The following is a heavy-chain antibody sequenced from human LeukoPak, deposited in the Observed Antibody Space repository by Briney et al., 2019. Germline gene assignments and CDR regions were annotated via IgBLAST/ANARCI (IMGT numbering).Heavy chain of an antibody. Sequence: ASVKVSSKASGYTFTIYYMHWVRQALGQGLEWMGIINPSGGSTSYAQKFQGRVTMTRDMSTSTVYMELSSLRSEDTAVYYCARDQGYSYGYVYWGQGTLVTVSS. CDR3: ARDQGYSYGYVY. V-gene: IGHV1-46*01. J-gene: IGHJ4*02. D-gene: IGHD5-18*01. CDR1: GYTFTIYY. CDR2: INPSGGST.